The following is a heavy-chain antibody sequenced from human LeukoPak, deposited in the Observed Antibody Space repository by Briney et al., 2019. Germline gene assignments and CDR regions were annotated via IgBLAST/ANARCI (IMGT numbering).Heavy chain of an antibody. J-gene: IGHJ4*02. D-gene: IGHD3-3*01. CDR2: INGDGRNI. V-gene: IGHV3-74*01. CDR1: GFTFSSYW. CDR3: ARGQYYDFWSGYHSFFDY. Sequence: GGSLRLSCVASGFTFSSYWMHWVRQDPRKGLVWVSRINGDGRNINYADSVRGRFTISRDNAKNTLYLEMNSLRAEDTAVYYCARGQYYDFWSGYHSFFDYWGQGTLVTVSS.